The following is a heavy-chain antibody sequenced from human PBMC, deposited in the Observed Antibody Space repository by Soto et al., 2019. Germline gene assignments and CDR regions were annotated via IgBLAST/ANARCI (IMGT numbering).Heavy chain of an antibody. CDR1: GDSVTSGSYY. CDR3: AREWGLLPYYVMNV. J-gene: IGHJ6*02. D-gene: IGHD7-27*01. V-gene: IGHV4-61*03. CDR2: ISYTGRT. Sequence: SETQSLTCIVSGDSVTSGSYYWTWLRQPPGKGLEWIGYISYTGRTKYNPSLQSRVTISVDTSKNDFSLNLSSVTAADTAVYFCAREWGLLPYYVMNVWGHGTAVTVSS.